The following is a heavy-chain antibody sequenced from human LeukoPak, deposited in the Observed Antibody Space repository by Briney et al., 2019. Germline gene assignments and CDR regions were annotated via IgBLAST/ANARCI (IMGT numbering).Heavy chain of an antibody. D-gene: IGHD3-10*01. CDR3: ARGLRFGAGYDY. CDR1: GGSFSGYY. CDR2: INHSGST. V-gene: IGHV4-34*01. J-gene: IGHJ4*02. Sequence: SETLSLTCAVYGGSFSGYYWSWIRQPPGKGLEWIGEINHSGSTNYNPSLKSRVTISVDTSKNQFSPKLSSVTAADTAVYYCARGLRFGAGYDYWGQGTLVTVSS.